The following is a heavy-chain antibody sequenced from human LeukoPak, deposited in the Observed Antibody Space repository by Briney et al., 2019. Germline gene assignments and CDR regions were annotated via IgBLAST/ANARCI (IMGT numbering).Heavy chain of an antibody. Sequence: GGSLRFSCAASGFPFASYAMSWVRQAPGKGLEWVSHIIGSVASTYYADSVKGRFTISRDNTKNTLYLQMNSLRADDTAVYFCAKGGYDYVEVGYFDYWGQGTVVTVSS. D-gene: IGHD5-12*01. CDR1: GFPFASYA. CDR2: IIGSVAST. CDR3: AKGGYDYVEVGYFDY. J-gene: IGHJ4*02. V-gene: IGHV3-23*01.